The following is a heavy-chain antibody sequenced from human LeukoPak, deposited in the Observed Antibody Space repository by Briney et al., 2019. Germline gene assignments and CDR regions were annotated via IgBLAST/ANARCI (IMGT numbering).Heavy chain of an antibody. J-gene: IGHJ4*02. CDR3: AKGKGSSSSSIDW. CDR2: ISGSAGRT. Sequence: GGSLRLSCAASGFTFNTYAMSWAPQAPGKGREWVSDISGSAGRTYYADSVKGRFTISRENFKNIVYLQIHSLRAEDTAVYYCAKGKGSSSSSIDWWGQGTLVTVSS. D-gene: IGHD2-15*01. V-gene: IGHV3-23*01. CDR1: GFTFNTYA.